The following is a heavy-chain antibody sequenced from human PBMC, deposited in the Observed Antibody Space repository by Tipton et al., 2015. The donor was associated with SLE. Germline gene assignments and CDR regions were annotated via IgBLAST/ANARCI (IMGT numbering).Heavy chain of an antibody. CDR2: IYTGGGT. J-gene: IGHJ6*03. Sequence: LRLSCSVSGGSITTKNYFWSWIRQPAGKGLEWIAHIYTGGGTNYNPSLKSRVTISVDTSKNQASLRLSSVTASDTAIYYCARLEVVPADYFYYYMDVWGKGTTVAVSS. V-gene: IGHV4-61*09. CDR1: GGSITTKNYF. CDR3: ARLEVVPADYFYYYMDV. D-gene: IGHD2-2*01.